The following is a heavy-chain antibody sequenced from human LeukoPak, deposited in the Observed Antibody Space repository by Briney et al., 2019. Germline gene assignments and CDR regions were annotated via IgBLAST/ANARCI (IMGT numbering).Heavy chain of an antibody. V-gene: IGHV4-59*13. CDR1: GGSIWNYY. CDR3: AREVWIRGAYYGMDV. J-gene: IGHJ6*02. CDR2: IYHSWST. Sequence: PWEPLSLTCSLSGGSIWNYYWRWIPQPPEGGVEGIRYIYHSWSTNYKPSLKIRVTISVATSKTHFSLKLSSETAADTAVYYCAREVWIRGAYYGMDVWGQGTTVTASS. D-gene: IGHD5-18*01.